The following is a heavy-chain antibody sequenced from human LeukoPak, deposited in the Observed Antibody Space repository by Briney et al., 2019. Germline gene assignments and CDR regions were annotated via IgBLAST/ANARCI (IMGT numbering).Heavy chain of an antibody. CDR1: GDSVSSKNGA. J-gene: IGHJ4*02. CDR2: TYYRSKWYN. Sequence: PSQTLSLTCVVSGDSVSSKNGAWNWIRQSPPRGLEWLGRTYYRSKWYNDYAESMEGRMTISQDTSKNQYSLHLNSVTPDDTAVYCCARDFGTTGWHTFDYWGQGTLVTVSS. V-gene: IGHV6-1*01. CDR3: ARDFGTTGWHTFDY. D-gene: IGHD6-19*01.